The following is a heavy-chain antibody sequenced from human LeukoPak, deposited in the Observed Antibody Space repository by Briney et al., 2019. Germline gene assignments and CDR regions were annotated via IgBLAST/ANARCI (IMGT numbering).Heavy chain of an antibody. CDR1: GFTFSSYA. V-gene: IGHV3-23*01. CDR2: ISGSGGST. J-gene: IGHJ4*02. Sequence: GGSLRLSCAASGFTFSSYAMSWVRQAPGKGLEWVSAISGSGGSTYYADSVKVRFTISRDNSKNTLYLQMNSLRAEDTAVYYCAKDHDYYDSSGALGYWGQGTLVTVSS. CDR3: AKDHDYYDSSGALGY. D-gene: IGHD3-22*01.